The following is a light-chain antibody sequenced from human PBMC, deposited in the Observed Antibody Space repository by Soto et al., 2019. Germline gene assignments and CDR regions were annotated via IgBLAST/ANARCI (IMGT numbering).Light chain of an antibody. CDR1: SSNIGAGYD. CDR3: ASHAGRKNII. V-gene: IGLV1-40*01. Sequence: QSVLTQPPSVSGAPGQRVTISCTGSSSNIGAGYDVHWYQQRPGTAPKLLIYGNKNRPSGVPDRFSGSKSGNTASLTVSGLQAEDEADYYCASHAGRKNIIFGGGTKLTVL. J-gene: IGLJ2*01. CDR2: GNK.